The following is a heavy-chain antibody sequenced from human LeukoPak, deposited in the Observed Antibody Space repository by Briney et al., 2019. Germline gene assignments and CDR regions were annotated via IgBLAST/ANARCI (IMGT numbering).Heavy chain of an antibody. CDR2: ISGSGGST. CDR3: AKDRDYSGGWYQADY. V-gene: IGHV3-23*01. D-gene: IGHD6-19*01. CDR1: GFTFSSYA. J-gene: IGHJ4*02. Sequence: PGGSLRLSCAASGFTFSSYAMSWVRQAPGKGLEWVSAISGSGGSTYYADSVKGRFTISRDNSKNTLYLQMNSLRAEDTAVYYCAKDRDYSGGWYQADYWGQGTLVTVSS.